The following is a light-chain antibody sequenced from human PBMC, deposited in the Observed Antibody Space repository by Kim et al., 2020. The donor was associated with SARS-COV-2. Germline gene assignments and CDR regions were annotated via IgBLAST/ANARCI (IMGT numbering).Light chain of an antibody. V-gene: IGLV3-19*01. Sequence: SSELTQDPAVSVALGQTVRITCQGDSLRSYYATWYQQKPGQAPILLIYAKNNRPSGIPDRFSGSSSGNSASLPITGAQAEDEADYYCNSRDTNDNGVFGG. J-gene: IGLJ2*01. CDR3: NSRDTNDNGV. CDR1: SLRSYY. CDR2: AKN.